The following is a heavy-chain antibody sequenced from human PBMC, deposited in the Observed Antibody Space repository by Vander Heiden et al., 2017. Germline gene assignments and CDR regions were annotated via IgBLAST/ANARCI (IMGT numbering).Heavy chain of an antibody. CDR2: IYYSGST. Sequence: QVQLQESGPGLAKPSQTLSLTCTVAGGSINSGGYYWNWVRQHPGKGLEWIGYIYYSGSTSYNPSLKGRLTISVDTSENKFSLKLTSVTAADTAVYYCARQSGTTAFDYWGQGTLVTVSS. CDR3: ARQSGTTAFDY. CDR1: GGSINSGGYY. J-gene: IGHJ4*02. V-gene: IGHV4-31*03. D-gene: IGHD1-7*01.